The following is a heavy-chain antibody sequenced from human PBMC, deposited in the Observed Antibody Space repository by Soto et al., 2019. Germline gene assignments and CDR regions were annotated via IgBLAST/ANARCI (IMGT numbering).Heavy chain of an antibody. V-gene: IGHV3-53*04. CDR3: ARDYYYGSGSYYSPLDV. Sequence: PGGSLRLSCAASGFTVSSNYMSWVRQTPGKGLEWVSVIYSGGSTYYADSVKGRFTISRHNSKNTLYLQMNSLRAEDTAVYYCARDYYYGSGSYYSPLDVWGKGTTVTVSS. CDR2: IYSGGST. J-gene: IGHJ6*04. D-gene: IGHD3-10*01. CDR1: GFTVSSNY.